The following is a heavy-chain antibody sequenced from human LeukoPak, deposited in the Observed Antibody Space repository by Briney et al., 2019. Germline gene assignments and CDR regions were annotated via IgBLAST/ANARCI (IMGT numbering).Heavy chain of an antibody. V-gene: IGHV3-7*01. CDR3: ARRTWLTDAVDI. J-gene: IGHJ3*02. D-gene: IGHD5-12*01. CDR2: IKQDGSEK. CDR1: GFTFSGYC. Sequence: GGSLRLSCAASGFTFSGYCMSWVRQAPGKGLEWVANIKQDGSEKYYVDSVKGRFTISRDNAKNSLYLQMNSLRAEDTAVYYCARRTWLTDAVDIWGQRTMVTVSS.